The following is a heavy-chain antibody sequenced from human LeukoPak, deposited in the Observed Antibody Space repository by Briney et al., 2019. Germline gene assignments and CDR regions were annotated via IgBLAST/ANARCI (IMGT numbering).Heavy chain of an antibody. Sequence: GGSLRLSCAGSGFTFSSYWMSWVRQAPGKGLEWVVNIKQDGSERYYVDSVKGRFTISRDNAKNSLYLQMNSLRAVDTAVYYCARGPSGGNGFSYWGLGTLVTVSS. V-gene: IGHV3-7*04. CDR2: IKQDGSER. D-gene: IGHD2-15*01. J-gene: IGHJ4*02. CDR1: GFTFSSYW. CDR3: ARGPSGGNGFSY.